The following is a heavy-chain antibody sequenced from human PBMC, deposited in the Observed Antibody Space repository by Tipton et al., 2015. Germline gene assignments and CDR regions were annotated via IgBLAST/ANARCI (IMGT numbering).Heavy chain of an antibody. CDR3: ARGFGAVANDY. V-gene: IGHV3-74*02. CDR1: GFTVSNNY. J-gene: IGHJ4*02. D-gene: IGHD6-19*01. Sequence: QLVQSGGDLVQPGGSLRLSCAASGFTVSNNYMTWVRQAPGKGLEWVSRIHSNGNRISYADSVKGRFTISRDNAKNTLYLQMNSLRDEDTAVYYCARGFGAVANDYWGQGTLVSVSS. CDR2: IHSNGNRI.